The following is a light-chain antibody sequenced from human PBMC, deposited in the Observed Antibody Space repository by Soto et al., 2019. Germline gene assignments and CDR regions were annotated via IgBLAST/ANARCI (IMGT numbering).Light chain of an antibody. Sequence: QSVLTQPPSVSEAPRQRVTISCSGSSSNIGNNAVNWYQQPPGKAPKLLIYYDDLLPSGVSDRFSGSKSGTSASLAISGLQSEDEADYYCAAWADSLNGYVFGTGPKVTVL. CDR1: SSNIGNNA. J-gene: IGLJ1*01. CDR3: AAWADSLNGYV. V-gene: IGLV1-36*01. CDR2: YDD.